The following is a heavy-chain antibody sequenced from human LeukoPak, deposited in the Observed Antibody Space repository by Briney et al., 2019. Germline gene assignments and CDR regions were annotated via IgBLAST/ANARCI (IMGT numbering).Heavy chain of an antibody. D-gene: IGHD1-14*01. J-gene: IGHJ4*02. CDR2: LAYDGTNK. V-gene: IGHV3-30*04. CDR3: ARGGPLGDTNRFDF. Sequence: GSLILSYAASGFPFASYAMHWVRQPPGKGLEWVTLLAYDGTNKQYADSVKGRFTISRDNSQNTVDLHMDSLRAEDTAVYYCARGGPLGDTNRFDFWGQGILVTVSS. CDR1: GFPFASYA.